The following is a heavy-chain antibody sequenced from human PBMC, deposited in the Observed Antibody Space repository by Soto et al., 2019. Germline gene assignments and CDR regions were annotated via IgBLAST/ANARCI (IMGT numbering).Heavy chain of an antibody. D-gene: IGHD6-6*01. V-gene: IGHV3-30-3*01. Sequence: GGSLRLSCAASGIIFGSYAMHWVRQAPGKGLEWVAFISYDGNDEYYADSVKGRFTISRDNSKNTLYLQMNSLRNDDTAVYYCTRASPFSTSSTYYFYYGMDVWGQGTTVTVSS. CDR1: GIIFGSYA. J-gene: IGHJ6*02. CDR3: TRASPFSTSSTYYFYYGMDV. CDR2: ISYDGNDE.